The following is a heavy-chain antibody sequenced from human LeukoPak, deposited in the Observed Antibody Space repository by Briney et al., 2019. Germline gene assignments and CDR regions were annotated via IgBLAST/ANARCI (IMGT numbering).Heavy chain of an antibody. CDR3: ARVTGTPFDY. CDR2: ISAYNGNT. CDR1: GYTFTGYY. Sequence: ASVKVSCKASGYTFTGYYMHWVRQAPGQGLEWMGWISAYNGNTNYAQKLQGRVTMTTDTSTSTAYMELRSLRSDDTAVYYCARVTGTPFDYWGQGTLVTVSS. D-gene: IGHD1-20*01. J-gene: IGHJ4*02. V-gene: IGHV1-18*04.